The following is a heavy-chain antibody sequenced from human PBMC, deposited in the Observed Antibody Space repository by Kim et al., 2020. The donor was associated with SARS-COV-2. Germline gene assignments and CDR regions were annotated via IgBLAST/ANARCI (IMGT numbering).Heavy chain of an antibody. CDR1: GYTFTSYG. Sequence: ASVKVSCKASGYTFTSYGISWVRQAPGQGLEWMGWISAYNGNTNYAQKLQGRVTMTTDTSTSTAYMELRSLRSDDTAVYYCARVRGVAVVTYYFDYWGQGTLVTVSS. V-gene: IGHV1-18*01. D-gene: IGHD6-19*01. CDR2: ISAYNGNT. CDR3: ARVRGVAVVTYYFDY. J-gene: IGHJ4*02.